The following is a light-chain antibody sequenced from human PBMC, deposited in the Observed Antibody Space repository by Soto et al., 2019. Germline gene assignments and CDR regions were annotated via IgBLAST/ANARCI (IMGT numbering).Light chain of an antibody. CDR2: EVR. CDR3: SSNTTTSTLV. J-gene: IGLJ3*02. CDR1: NRDVGSYNL. V-gene: IGLV2-14*01. Sequence: QSVLTQPASVSGSPGQSITIACTGTNRDVGSYNLVSWYQQRPGEAPKLIISEVRNRPSGISYRFTGSKSGNTASLTISGLQAEDEADYYCSSNTTTSTLVFGGGTKLTVL.